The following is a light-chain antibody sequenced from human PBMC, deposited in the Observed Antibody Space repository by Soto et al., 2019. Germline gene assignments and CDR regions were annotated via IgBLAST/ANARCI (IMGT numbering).Light chain of an antibody. V-gene: IGKV3-20*01. J-gene: IGKJ1*01. CDR1: QSVSSSY. Sequence: EIVLTQSPGTLSLSPGERATLSCRASQSVSSSYLAWYQQKPGQAPRLLIYGASSRATGIPDRFSGSGSGTDFTLTISSLQSEDFAVYYCQQYNNWPRRTFGQGTKVEIK. CDR2: GAS. CDR3: QQYNNWPRRT.